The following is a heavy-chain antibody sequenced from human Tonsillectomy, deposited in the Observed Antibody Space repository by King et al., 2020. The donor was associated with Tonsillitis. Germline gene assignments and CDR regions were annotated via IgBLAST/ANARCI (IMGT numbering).Heavy chain of an antibody. CDR2: IHHSGST. J-gene: IGHJ4*02. CDR1: VGSFKGYY. D-gene: IGHD6-13*01. V-gene: IGHV4-34*01. CDR3: ASRTGYSSSRDY. Sequence: VQLQQWGAGLLKPSETLSLTCAVYVGSFKGYYWSWIRQPPGKGLEWIGEIHHSGSTNYNPSLKSRVTISVDTSKNQFSLKLSSVTAADTAVYYCASRTGYSSSRDYWGQGTLVTVSS.